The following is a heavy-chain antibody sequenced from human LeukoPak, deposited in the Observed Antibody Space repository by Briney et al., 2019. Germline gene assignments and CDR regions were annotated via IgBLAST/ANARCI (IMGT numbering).Heavy chain of an antibody. J-gene: IGHJ4*02. Sequence: GGSLRLSCTASGFTFSSYAMSWVRQAPGKGLEWVSAISGNGVSTDYADSVKGRFTMSRDNSKNTLFLQMNSLRAEDTAVYYCAKRTVTAGSPHYFDEWGQGTLVTVSS. CDR2: ISGNGVST. D-gene: IGHD6-13*01. V-gene: IGHV3-23*01. CDR3: AKRTVTAGSPHYFDE. CDR1: GFTFSSYA.